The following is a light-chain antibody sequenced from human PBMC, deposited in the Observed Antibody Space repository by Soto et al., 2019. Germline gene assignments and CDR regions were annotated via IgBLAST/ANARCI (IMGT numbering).Light chain of an antibody. J-gene: IGKJ2*01. V-gene: IGKV1-39*01. CDR3: QQSYSAPRT. CDR2: GAS. CDR1: QSIGTY. Sequence: IRMTPSPSSLSASPGDKVTITFRASQSIGTYLSWYQQKPGKAPKLLIYGASNLQSGVPSRFSGSGSETGFTLTISSLQPEDFATYYCQQSYSAPRTFGQGTKV.